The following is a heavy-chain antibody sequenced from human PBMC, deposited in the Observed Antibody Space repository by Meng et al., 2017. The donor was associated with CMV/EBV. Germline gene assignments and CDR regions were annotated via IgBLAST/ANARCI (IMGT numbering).Heavy chain of an antibody. J-gene: IGHJ6*02. V-gene: IGHV3-30*02. D-gene: IGHD3-3*01. CDR3: ARAMVNDFWSGSIVYYYYGMDV. CDR2: IRYDGNNK. CDR1: GFTFSSYG. Sequence: GESLKISCAASGFTFSSYGMHWVRQAPGKGLEWVAFIRYDGNNKYYADSVKGRFTISRDNSKNTLNLQMNSLRAEETAVFYCARAMVNDFWSGSIVYYYYGMDVWGQGTTVTVSS.